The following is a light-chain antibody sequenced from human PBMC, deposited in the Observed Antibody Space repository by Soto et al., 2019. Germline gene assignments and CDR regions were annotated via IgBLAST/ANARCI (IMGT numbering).Light chain of an antibody. CDR3: QQYNNWPPWT. CDR1: QSVSSN. Sequence: EVVLTQYQATLSVSPGERATLSCRASQSVSSNLAWYQQKPGQAPRLLIYGASTRATGIPARFSGSGSGTEFTLTISSLQSEDFAVYYCQQYNNWPPWTFGQGDQGGCQ. V-gene: IGKV3-15*01. J-gene: IGKJ1*01. CDR2: GAS.